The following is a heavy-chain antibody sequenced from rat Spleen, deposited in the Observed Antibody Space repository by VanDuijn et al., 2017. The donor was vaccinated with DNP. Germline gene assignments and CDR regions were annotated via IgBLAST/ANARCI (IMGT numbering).Heavy chain of an antibody. CDR1: GFTFNDHY. CDR3: ARHGRRVFDY. Sequence: EVQLVESGGGLVQPGGSLKLSCVASGFTFNDHYMAWVRQAPKKGLEWVASISYEGSNIYYGDSVKGRFTISRDNAESTLYLQMNSLRSEDMATYFCARHGRRVFDYWGQGVTVTVSS. V-gene: IGHV5-22*01. CDR2: ISYEGSNI. J-gene: IGHJ2*01. D-gene: IGHD1-11*01.